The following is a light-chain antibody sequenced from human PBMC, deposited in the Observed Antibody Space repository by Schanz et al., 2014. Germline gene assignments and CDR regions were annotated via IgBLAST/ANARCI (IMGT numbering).Light chain of an antibody. Sequence: DIQMTQSPSSLSASVGDRVTITCQASQDISNSLVWFQQKPGKVPKRLIYAASSLQSGVPSRFSGSGSGTDFTLTISSLQSEDFATYFCQQAHSFPHTFGPGTKVDVK. CDR3: QQAHSFPHT. V-gene: IGKV1-12*01. CDR1: QDISNS. J-gene: IGKJ3*01. CDR2: AAS.